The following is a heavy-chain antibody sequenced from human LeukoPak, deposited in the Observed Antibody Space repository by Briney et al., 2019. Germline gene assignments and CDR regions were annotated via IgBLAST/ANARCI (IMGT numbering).Heavy chain of an antibody. CDR3: ARAQGRNRQFDY. D-gene: IGHD1-14*01. CDR1: GYSISSGYY. J-gene: IGHJ4*02. CDR2: IYHSGST. V-gene: IGHV4-38-2*02. Sequence: SETLSLTCTVSGYSISSGYYWGWIRQPPGKGLEWIGSIYHSGSTYYNPSLKSRVTISVGTSKNQFSLKLSSVTAADTAVYYCARAQGRNRQFDYWGQGTLVTVSS.